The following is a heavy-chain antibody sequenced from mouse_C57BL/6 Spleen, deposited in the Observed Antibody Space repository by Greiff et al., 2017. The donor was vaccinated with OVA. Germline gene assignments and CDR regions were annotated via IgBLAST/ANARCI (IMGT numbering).Heavy chain of an antibody. CDR2: IYPGSGNT. V-gene: IGHV1-76*01. J-gene: IGHJ3*01. CDR3: ARGDAY. CDR1: GYTFTDYY. Sequence: QVQLQQSGAELVRPGASVKLSCKASGYTFTDYYINWVKQRPGQGLEWIARIYPGSGNTYYNEKFKGKATLTAEKSSSTAYMQLSSLTSEDSAVYFCARGDAYWGQGTLVTVSA.